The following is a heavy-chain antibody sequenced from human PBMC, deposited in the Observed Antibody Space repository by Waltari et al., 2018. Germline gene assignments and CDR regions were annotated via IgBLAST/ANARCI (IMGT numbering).Heavy chain of an antibody. CDR3: ARGEGGANEY. CDR2: ISSGASTI. V-gene: IGHV3-48*03. J-gene: IGHJ4*01. D-gene: IGHD1-26*01. Sequence: EVQLVESGGGLVQPGGSRSLLCAASGFPFRNYEMNWVRQAPGKGLEWVSYISSGASTIFYADSVKGRFTISRDNAKNSVYLEMNSLRADDTAIYYCARGEGGANEYWGQGTLVTVSS. CDR1: GFPFRNYE.